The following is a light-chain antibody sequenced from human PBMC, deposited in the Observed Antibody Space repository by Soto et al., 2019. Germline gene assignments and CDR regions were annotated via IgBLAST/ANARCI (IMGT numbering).Light chain of an antibody. CDR3: HQYGRSAFT. J-gene: IGKJ3*01. Sequence: EIVLTQSPGTLSLSPGERATLSCRASQSVSSNNLAWYQQRPGQAPRVVIYGASTRAASIPARCSGSGSGTDFTLTISRLEPKDFAVEYCHQYGRSAFTFGPGTKVDSK. CDR1: QSVSSNN. V-gene: IGKV3-20*01. CDR2: GAS.